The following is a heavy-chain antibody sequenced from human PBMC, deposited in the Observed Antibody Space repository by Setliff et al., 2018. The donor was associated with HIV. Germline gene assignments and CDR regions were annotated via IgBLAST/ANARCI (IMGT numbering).Heavy chain of an antibody. CDR2: TIPMFGTA. CDR3: ARESACSSGHPTSSDAFDI. V-gene: IGHV1-69*05. CDR1: GGTFGIYG. Sequence: ASVKVSCKASGGTFGIYGISWVRQAPGQGLEWMGGTIPMFGTANYAQKFQGRVTITTDESTNTGYMELSSLRSADTAVYYCARESACSSGHPTSSDAFDIWGQGTMVTVSS. J-gene: IGHJ3*02. D-gene: IGHD3-22*01.